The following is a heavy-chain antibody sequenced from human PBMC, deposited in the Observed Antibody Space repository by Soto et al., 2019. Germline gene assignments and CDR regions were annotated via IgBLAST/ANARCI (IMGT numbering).Heavy chain of an antibody. V-gene: IGHV4-59*01. CDR2: VHHSGST. CDR1: GGSMITYY. D-gene: IGHD6-19*01. Sequence: QVQLQESGPGLVKPSETLSLTCTVSGGSMITYYWSWIRQSPGKGLEWIGYVHHSGSTLYNPSLRNRATVSLDRSNNQFFLKLTSVTAADTAFFYCAREVRDDSDWYWDYWGQGILVTVSS. CDR3: AREVRDDSDWYWDY. J-gene: IGHJ4*02.